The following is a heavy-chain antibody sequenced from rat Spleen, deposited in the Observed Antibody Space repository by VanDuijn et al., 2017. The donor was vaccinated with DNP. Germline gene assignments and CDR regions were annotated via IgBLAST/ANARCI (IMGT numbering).Heavy chain of an antibody. CDR1: GFTFSAYY. CDR3: TTDLGGAYTNY. J-gene: IGHJ2*01. V-gene: IGHV5-27*01. D-gene: IGHD1-10*01. Sequence: EVQLVESGGGLVQPGRSLKLSCAASGFTFSAYYMAWVRQAPAKGLEWVAYIGSPAYAPYYGDSVKGRFTISRDNAKSTLYLQMDSLRSEDTATYYCTTDLGGAYTNYWGQGVMVTLSS. CDR2: IGSPAYAP.